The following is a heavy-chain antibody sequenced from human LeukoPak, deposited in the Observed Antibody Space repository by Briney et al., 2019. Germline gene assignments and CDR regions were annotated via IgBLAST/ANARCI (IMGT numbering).Heavy chain of an antibody. D-gene: IGHD6-13*01. V-gene: IGHV3-64*01. CDR1: GFTFSSYA. CDR3: ARDRALLRYSSSWYPDY. Sequence: PGGSLRLSCAASGFTFSSYAMHWVRQAPGKGLEYVSAISSNGGSTYYANSVKGRFTISRDNSKNTLYLQMGSLRAEDMAVYYCARDRALLRYSSSWYPDYWGQGTLVTVSS. J-gene: IGHJ4*02. CDR2: ISSNGGST.